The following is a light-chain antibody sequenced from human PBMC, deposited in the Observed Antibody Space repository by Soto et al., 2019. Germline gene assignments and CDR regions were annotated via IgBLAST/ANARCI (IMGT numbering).Light chain of an antibody. CDR2: AAS. V-gene: IGKV1-39*01. J-gene: IGKJ5*01. CDR3: QQSYSTPFT. CDR1: QNISSW. Sequence: DIQMTQSPSTLSASVGDRVTITCRASQNISSWLAWYQQKPGRAPKLLIYAASSLEAGVPSRYSGSGSGTDFTLTISSLQPEDFATYYCQQSYSTPFTFGQGTRLEIK.